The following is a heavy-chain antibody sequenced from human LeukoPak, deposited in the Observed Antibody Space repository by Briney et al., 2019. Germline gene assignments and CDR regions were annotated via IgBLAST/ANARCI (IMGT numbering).Heavy chain of an antibody. CDR3: AREVGYNDY. CDR2: ISGSAESR. D-gene: IGHD1-14*01. J-gene: IGHJ4*02. CDR1: GFTLRYYA. V-gene: IGHV3-23*01. Sequence: PGGSLRLSCAASGFTLRYYAMSWVRQAPGKGLEWVSVISGSAESRYYADSVKGRFTISRDNSQNTLYLHMNSLRAEDTAVYYCAREVGYNDYWGQGTLVTVSS.